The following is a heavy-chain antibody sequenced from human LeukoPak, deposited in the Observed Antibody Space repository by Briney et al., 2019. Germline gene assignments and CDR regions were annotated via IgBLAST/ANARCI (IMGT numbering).Heavy chain of an antibody. CDR1: GFTVSNNY. D-gene: IGHD6-13*01. J-gene: IGHJ5*02. Sequence: GGSLILSCAASGFTVSNNYMSWVRQAPGKGLEWVSVIYSGGTTYYADSVKGRFTISRDNSKNTLYLQMNSLRAEDTAVYYCAKEAGTGWFDPWGQGTLVTVSS. CDR2: IYSGGTT. V-gene: IGHV3-53*01. CDR3: AKEAGTGWFDP.